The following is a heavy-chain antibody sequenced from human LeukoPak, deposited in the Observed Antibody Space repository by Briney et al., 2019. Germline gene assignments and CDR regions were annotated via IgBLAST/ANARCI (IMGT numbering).Heavy chain of an antibody. CDR3: ARQPTTGASSSINY. D-gene: IGHD6-13*01. CDR1: AGSISRYY. J-gene: IGHJ4*02. Sequence: SETLSLTCTVSAGSISRYYWSWIRQPPGKGLEWIGYIYYSGSTNYNPSLKSRVTISVDTSNHQFFLKLFSVTAADTAVYYCARQPTTGASSSINYWGQGTLVTVSS. V-gene: IGHV4-59*08. CDR2: IYYSGST.